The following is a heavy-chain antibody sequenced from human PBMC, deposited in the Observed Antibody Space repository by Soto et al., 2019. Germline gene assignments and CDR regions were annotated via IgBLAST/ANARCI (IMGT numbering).Heavy chain of an antibody. CDR2: IIPIFGTA. Sequence: GLEWMGGIIPIFGTANYAQKFQGRVTITADKSTSTAYMELSSLRSEDTAVYFCSRERFGTLVTPGAFDILGHGTLVTGSS. J-gene: IGHJ3*02. V-gene: IGHV1-69*06. D-gene: IGHD3-10*01. CDR3: SRERFGTLVTPGAFDI.